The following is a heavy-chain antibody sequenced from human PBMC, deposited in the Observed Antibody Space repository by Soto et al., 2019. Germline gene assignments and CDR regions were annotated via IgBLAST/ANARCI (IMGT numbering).Heavy chain of an antibody. J-gene: IGHJ3*01. CDR2: TSYTGNT. V-gene: IGHV4-59*08. CDR3: ARARWYDAFDV. CDR1: GGSITSYH. D-gene: IGHD2-15*01. Sequence: PSETLSLTCIVSGGSITSYHWSWIRQFPGKRLEWIAYTSYTGNTNYNPSLKSRVTISVDMSKDQFSLKLNSVTAADTAVYYCARARWYDAFDVWGQGTVVTVSS.